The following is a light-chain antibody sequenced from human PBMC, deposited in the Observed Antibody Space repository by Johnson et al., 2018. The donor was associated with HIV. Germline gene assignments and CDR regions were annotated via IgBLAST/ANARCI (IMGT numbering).Light chain of an antibody. CDR1: SSNIANIY. CDR3: GTWDSSLSAVYV. V-gene: IGLV1-51*01. CDR2: DNN. Sequence: QSVLTQPPSVSAAPGQKVTISCSGSSSNIANIYVSWYQQLPGTAPKLLIYDNNNRPSGIPDRFSGSKSGTSATLGITGLQTGDEADYYCGTWDSSLSAVYVFGTGTKVTVL. J-gene: IGLJ1*01.